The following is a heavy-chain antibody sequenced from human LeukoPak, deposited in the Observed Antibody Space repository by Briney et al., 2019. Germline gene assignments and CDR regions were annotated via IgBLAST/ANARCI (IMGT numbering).Heavy chain of an antibody. J-gene: IGHJ6*02. CDR3: TRGGYPVLDYYGMDV. CDR2: IRSKNYGGTT. V-gene: IGHV3-49*04. Sequence: GGSLRLSCSASGFTFSSYAMHWVRQAPGKGLEWVSLIRSKNYGGTTEYAASVKGRFTVSRDDSRSIAYLQMNSLKTEDTAIYYCTRGGYPVLDYYGMDVWGQGTTVTVSS. CDR1: GFTFSSYA. D-gene: IGHD3-22*01.